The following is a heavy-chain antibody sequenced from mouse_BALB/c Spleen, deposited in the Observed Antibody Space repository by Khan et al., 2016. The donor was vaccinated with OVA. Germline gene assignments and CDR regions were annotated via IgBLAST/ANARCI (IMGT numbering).Heavy chain of an antibody. D-gene: IGHD2-14*01. V-gene: IGHV3-2*02. CDR2: ISYSGYT. Sequence: EVQLQESGPGLVKPSQSLSLTCTVTGYSITSDYAWNWIRQFPGNKLEWVGYISYSGYTDYNPSLKSRISISRDTSKNHFFLQLNSVTTEDTATYYCVRSNYRYDGLFTYWGQGTLVTVSA. CDR1: GYSITSDYA. J-gene: IGHJ3*01. CDR3: VRSNYRYDGLFTY.